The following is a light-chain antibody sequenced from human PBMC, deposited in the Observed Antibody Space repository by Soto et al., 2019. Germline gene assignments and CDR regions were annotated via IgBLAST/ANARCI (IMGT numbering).Light chain of an antibody. CDR1: QGISSY. CDR2: AAS. Sequence: DIQLTQSPSFLSASVGDRVTITCRASQGISSYLAWYQQKPGKAPKLLIYAASTLQSGVPSRFSGSGSGTEFTLTISTLQPEDFTTYYCQQLTSYPQYTFGQGTKLEIK. V-gene: IGKV1-9*01. J-gene: IGKJ2*01. CDR3: QQLTSYPQYT.